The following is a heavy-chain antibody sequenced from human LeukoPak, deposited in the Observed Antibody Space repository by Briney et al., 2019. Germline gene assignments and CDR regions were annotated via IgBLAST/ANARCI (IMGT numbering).Heavy chain of an antibody. Sequence: GGSLRLSCAASGFTFSNYAMHWVRQAPGMGLEWVALMSFDGSHQYYADSAKGRFTISRDNAKDTLYLQMNSLRADDTAVYYCARADNWQSGGAWGQGTLVTVSS. CDR3: ARADNWQSGGA. D-gene: IGHD1-1*01. CDR2: MSFDGSHQ. V-gene: IGHV3-30*07. J-gene: IGHJ5*02. CDR1: GFTFSNYA.